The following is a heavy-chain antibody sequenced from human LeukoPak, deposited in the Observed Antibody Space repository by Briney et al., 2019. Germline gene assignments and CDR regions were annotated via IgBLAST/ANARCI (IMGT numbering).Heavy chain of an antibody. J-gene: IGHJ5*02. Sequence: GASVKVSCKASGYTFTSYGISWVRQAPGQGLEWMGWINPNSGGTNYAQKFQGRVTMTRDTSISTAYMELSRLRSDDTAVYYCARQLMGRRATSNWFDPWGQGTLVTVSS. CDR2: INPNSGGT. CDR1: GYTFTSYG. V-gene: IGHV1-2*02. D-gene: IGHD2-2*01. CDR3: ARQLMGRRATSNWFDP.